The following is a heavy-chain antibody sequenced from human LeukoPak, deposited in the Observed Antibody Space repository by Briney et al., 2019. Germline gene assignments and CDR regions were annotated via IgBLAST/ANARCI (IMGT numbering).Heavy chain of an antibody. Sequence: SETLSLTCTVSGGSIRSYYWSWIRQPPGKGLEWIGYIYSRGSTDYNPSLKSRVTISVDTSKNQFSLNLTSVTAADTAVYYCAKCSSTSHLLYYYYMDVWGKGTTVTVSS. CDR3: AKCSSTSHLLYYYYMDV. J-gene: IGHJ6*03. CDR2: IYSRGST. CDR1: GGSIRSYY. D-gene: IGHD2-2*01. V-gene: IGHV4-59*01.